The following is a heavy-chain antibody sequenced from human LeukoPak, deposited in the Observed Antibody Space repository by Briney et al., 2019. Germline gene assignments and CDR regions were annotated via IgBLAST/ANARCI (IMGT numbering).Heavy chain of an antibody. Sequence: PGGSLRLSCAASGFDFITYAMRWVRLTPGKGLEFVSAISKSGDDTSYGNDVKGRFTISRDNIKNTVDLEMGSLRVDDTGIYYCARIPEYWGQGTVVTVSS. CDR2: ISKSGDDT. J-gene: IGHJ1*01. D-gene: IGHD2-2*01. CDR1: GFDFITYA. V-gene: IGHV3-64*01. CDR3: ARIPEY.